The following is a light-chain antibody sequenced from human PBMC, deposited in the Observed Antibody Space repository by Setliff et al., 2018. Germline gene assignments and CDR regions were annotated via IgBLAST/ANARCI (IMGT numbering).Light chain of an antibody. J-gene: IGLJ1*01. CDR2: DVS. V-gene: IGLV2-14*03. CDR3: SSYTNSATYV. CDR1: SGDVGGINH. Sequence: QSALTQPPSASGSPGQSVTISCTRTSGDVGGINHVSWYQQHPGKVPKLMIYDVSNRPSGVSNRFSGSKSGNTASLTISGLQTEDEADYYCSSYTNSATYVFGTGTKVTVL.